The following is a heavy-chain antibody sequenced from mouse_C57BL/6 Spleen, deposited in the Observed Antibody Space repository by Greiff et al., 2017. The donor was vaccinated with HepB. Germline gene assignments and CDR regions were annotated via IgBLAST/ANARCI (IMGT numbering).Heavy chain of an antibody. CDR2: ISYDGSN. CDR3: ARGYYGSSYFDY. V-gene: IGHV3-6*01. D-gene: IGHD1-1*01. Sequence: VQLQQSGPGLVKPSQSLSLTCSVTGYSITSGYYWNWIRQFPGNKLEWMGYISYDGSNNYNPSLKNRISITRDTSKNQFVLKLNSVTTEDTATYYCARGYYGSSYFDYWGQGTTLTVSS. CDR1: GYSITSGYY. J-gene: IGHJ2*01.